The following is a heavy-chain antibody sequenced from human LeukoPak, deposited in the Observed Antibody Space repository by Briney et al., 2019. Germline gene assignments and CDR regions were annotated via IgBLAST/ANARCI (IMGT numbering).Heavy chain of an antibody. CDR3: ATGVSSSSGYNWFDP. CDR1: GYTFTDYY. D-gene: IGHD6-6*01. CDR2: VDPEDGET. Sequence: ATVKISCKVSGYTFTDYYMHWVQQAPGKGLEWMGFVDPEDGETIYAEKFQGRVTITADTSTDTAYMELSSLRSEDTAVYYCATGVSSSSGYNWFDPWGQGTLVTVSS. J-gene: IGHJ5*02. V-gene: IGHV1-69-2*01.